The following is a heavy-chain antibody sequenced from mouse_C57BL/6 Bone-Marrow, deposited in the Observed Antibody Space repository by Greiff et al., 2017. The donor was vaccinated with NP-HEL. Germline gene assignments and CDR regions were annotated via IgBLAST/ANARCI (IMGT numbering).Heavy chain of an antibody. V-gene: IGHV3-6*01. CDR1: GYSITSGYY. J-gene: IGHJ3*01. Sequence: DVKLQESGPGLVKPSQSLSLTCSVTGYSITSGYYWNWIRQFPGNKLEWMGYISYDGSNNYNPSLKNRISITRDTSKNQFFLKLNSVTTEDTATYYCAREGGYGNYVLFAYWGQGTLVTVSA. CDR2: ISYDGSN. CDR3: AREGGYGNYVLFAY. D-gene: IGHD2-10*02.